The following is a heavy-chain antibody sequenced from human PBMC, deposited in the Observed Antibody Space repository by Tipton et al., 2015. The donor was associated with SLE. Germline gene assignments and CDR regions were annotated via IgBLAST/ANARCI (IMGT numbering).Heavy chain of an antibody. Sequence: SLRLSCAASGFTFSSYGMHWVRRAPGKGLEWVAFIRYDGSNKYYADSVKGRFSISRDNAKNSLYLQMNSLRAEDTAVYYCARRYSGYDNWGQGTLVTVSS. J-gene: IGHJ4*02. D-gene: IGHD5-12*01. CDR1: GFTFSSYG. CDR2: IRYDGSNK. V-gene: IGHV3-33*01. CDR3: ARRYSGYDN.